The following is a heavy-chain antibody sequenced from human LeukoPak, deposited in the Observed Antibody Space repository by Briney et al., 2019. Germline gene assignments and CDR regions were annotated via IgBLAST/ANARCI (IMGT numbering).Heavy chain of an antibody. CDR3: ARDGGESGY. J-gene: IGHJ4*02. V-gene: IGHV3-66*01. CDR2: IYSGGST. Sequence: PGGSLRLSRAASGFTVSNTYMSWLRQAPGGGLEWVSLIYSGGSTYYADSVKGRFTISRDNSKNTLYLQMNGLRAEDTAVYYCARDGGESGYWGQGTLVTVSS. D-gene: IGHD3-16*01. CDR1: GFTVSNTY.